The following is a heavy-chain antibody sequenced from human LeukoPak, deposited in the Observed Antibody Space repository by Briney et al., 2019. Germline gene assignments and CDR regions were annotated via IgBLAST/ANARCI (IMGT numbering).Heavy chain of an antibody. CDR1: GGSISSHY. Sequence: SETLSLTCTVSGGSISSHYWSWIRQPAEKGLEWIGRIYTSGNTNSNPPLKSRVTMSIDTSKNQFSLKLTSVTAADTAVYYCARGSSGGYHYFDYWGQGILVTVSS. V-gene: IGHV4-4*07. CDR2: IYTSGNT. D-gene: IGHD3-10*01. CDR3: ARGSSGGYHYFDY. J-gene: IGHJ4*02.